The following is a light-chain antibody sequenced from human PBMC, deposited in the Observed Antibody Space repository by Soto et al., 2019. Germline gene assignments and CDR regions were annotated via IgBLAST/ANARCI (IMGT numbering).Light chain of an antibody. CDR2: GHI. CDR1: SSNIGAGYD. Sequence: QSVLTQPPSVSGAPGQRVTISCTGSSSNIGAGYDVHWYQQLPGTAPKLLIYGHINRPSGVPDRFSGSKSGTSASLAITGLQAEDEADYYCQSYDSSLSGSVVFGGGTKLTVL. CDR3: QSYDSSLSGSVV. V-gene: IGLV1-40*01. J-gene: IGLJ2*01.